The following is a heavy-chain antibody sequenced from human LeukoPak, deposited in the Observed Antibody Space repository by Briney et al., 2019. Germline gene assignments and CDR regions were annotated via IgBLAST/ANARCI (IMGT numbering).Heavy chain of an antibody. CDR3: ASSYYRVEMATMRLDY. D-gene: IGHD5-24*01. Sequence: SQTLSLTCTVSGGSISSGGYFWSWIRQPPGKGLEWIGYIYHSGSTYYNPSLKSRVTISVDRSKNQFSLKLSSVTAADTAVYYCASSYYRVEMATMRLDYWGQGTLVTVSS. CDR1: GGSISSGGYF. CDR2: IYHSGST. J-gene: IGHJ4*02. V-gene: IGHV4-30-2*01.